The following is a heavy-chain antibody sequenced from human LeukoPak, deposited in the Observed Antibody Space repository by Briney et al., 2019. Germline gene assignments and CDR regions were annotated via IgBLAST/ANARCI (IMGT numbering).Heavy chain of an antibody. V-gene: IGHV4-31*03. D-gene: IGHD6-13*01. J-gene: IGHJ5*02. CDR1: GGSISSGGYY. CDR2: IYYSGST. Sequence: PSETLSLTCTVSGGSISSGGYYWSWIRQHPGKGLEWIGYIYYSGSTYYNPSLKSRVTISVDTSKNQFSLKLSSVTAADTAVYYCASYFPGIAAAGERNRNNWFDPWGQGTLVTASS. CDR3: ASYFPGIAAAGERNRNNWFDP.